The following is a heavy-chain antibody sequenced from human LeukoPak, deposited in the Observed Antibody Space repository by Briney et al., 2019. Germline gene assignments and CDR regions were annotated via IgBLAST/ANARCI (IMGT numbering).Heavy chain of an antibody. V-gene: IGHV3-9*03. CDR1: GFTFSSYS. D-gene: IGHD6-19*01. J-gene: IGHJ4*02. CDR2: ISWNSGTV. Sequence: PGGSLRLSCAASGFTFSSYSMNWVRQTPGKGLEWVSGISWNSGTVGYADSVKGRFTISRDNAKNSLYLQMNSLRAEDMALYYCAKASGYAVAGTDGRSGIDYWGQGTLVTVSS. CDR3: AKASGYAVAGTDGRSGIDY.